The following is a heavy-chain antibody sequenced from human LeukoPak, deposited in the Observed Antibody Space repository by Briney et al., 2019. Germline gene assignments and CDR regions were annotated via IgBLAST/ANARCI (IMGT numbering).Heavy chain of an antibody. V-gene: IGHV3-21*01. J-gene: IGHJ4*02. D-gene: IGHD2-2*01. CDR3: ARWVCSSTSCYYFDY. CDR1: GFTFSSYT. CDR2: ISNRSTYI. Sequence: PGGSLRLSCAASGFTFSSYTMTWVRQAPGKGLEWVSSISNRSTYIYYADSVKGRFTISRDNVQNSLYLQMNSLRAEDTAVYYCARWVCSSTSCYYFDYWGQGTLAIVSS.